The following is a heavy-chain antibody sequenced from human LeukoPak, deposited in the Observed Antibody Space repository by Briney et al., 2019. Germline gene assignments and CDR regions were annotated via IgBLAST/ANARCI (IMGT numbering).Heavy chain of an antibody. J-gene: IGHJ4*02. CDR3: ARPTAYSSGWSFDY. D-gene: IGHD6-19*01. CDR2: IYYSGST. V-gene: IGHV4-39*07. Sequence: SETLSLTCTVSGGSISSSSYYWGWIRQPPGKGLEWIGSIYYSGSTYYNPSLKSRVTISVDTSKNQFSLKLSSVTAADTAVYYCARPTAYSSGWSFDYWGQGTLVTVSS. CDR1: GGSISSSSYY.